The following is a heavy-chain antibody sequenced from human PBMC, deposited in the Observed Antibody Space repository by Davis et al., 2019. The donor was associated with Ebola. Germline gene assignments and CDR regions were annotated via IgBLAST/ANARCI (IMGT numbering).Heavy chain of an antibody. V-gene: IGHV4-61*08. D-gene: IGHD1-26*01. J-gene: IGHJ4*02. CDR1: GGSISSGDYY. Sequence: SETLSLTCTVSGGSISSGDYYWSWLRQPPGKGLEWIGYIYYSGSTNYNPSLKSRVTISVDTSKNQFSLKLSSVTAADTAVYYCATASGSYYMGFDYWGQGTLVTVSS. CDR3: ATASGSYYMGFDY. CDR2: IYYSGST.